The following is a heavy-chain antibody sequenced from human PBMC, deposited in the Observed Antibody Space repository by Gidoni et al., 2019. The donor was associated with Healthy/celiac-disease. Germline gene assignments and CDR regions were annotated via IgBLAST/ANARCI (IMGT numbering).Heavy chain of an antibody. CDR2: IYYSGST. V-gene: IGHV4-59*01. CDR1: GCSIRSYY. J-gene: IGHJ2*01. Sequence: QVQLQASGPGLVKPSETLSLTCTVSGCSIRSYYWSWIRQPPGKGLEWIGYIYYSGSTNYNPSLKSRVTISVDTSKNQFSLKLSSVTAADTAVYYCAREYSGYDYPWYFDLWGRGTLVTVSS. CDR3: AREYSGYDYPWYFDL. D-gene: IGHD5-12*01.